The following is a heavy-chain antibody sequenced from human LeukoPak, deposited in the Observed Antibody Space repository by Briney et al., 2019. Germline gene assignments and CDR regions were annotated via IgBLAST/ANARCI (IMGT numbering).Heavy chain of an antibody. CDR2: IYYSGGT. J-gene: IGHJ2*01. CDR1: GGSISSGGYY. V-gene: IGHV4-31*03. Sequence: SQTLSLTCTVSGGSISSGGYYWSWIRQHPGKGLEWIGYIYYSGGTYYNPSLKSRVTISVDTSKNQFSLKLSSVTAADTAVYYCARGIAAAGRYWYFDLWGRGTLVTVSS. CDR3: ARGIAAAGRYWYFDL. D-gene: IGHD6-13*01.